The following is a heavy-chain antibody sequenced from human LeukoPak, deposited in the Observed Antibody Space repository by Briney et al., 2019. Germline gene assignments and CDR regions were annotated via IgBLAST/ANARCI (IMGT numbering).Heavy chain of an antibody. CDR2: INHSGST. Sequence: SETLSLTCAVYGGSFSGYYWSWIRQPPGKGLEWIGEINHSGSTNSNPSLKSRVTISVDTSKNQFSLKLSSVTAADTAVYYCARGVGSGWYPAYYYYGMDVWGQGTTVTVSS. J-gene: IGHJ6*02. CDR1: GGSFSGYY. V-gene: IGHV4-34*01. CDR3: ARGVGSGWYPAYYYYGMDV. D-gene: IGHD6-19*01.